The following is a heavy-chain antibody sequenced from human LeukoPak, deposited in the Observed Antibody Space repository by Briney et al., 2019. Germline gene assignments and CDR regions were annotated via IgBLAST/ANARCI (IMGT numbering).Heavy chain of an antibody. J-gene: IGHJ4*02. Sequence: SETLSLTCTVSGGSISSSSYYWGWIRQPPGKGLEWIGSIYYSGSTYYNPSLKSRVTISVDTSKNQFSLKLSSVTAADTAVYYCARRGDAYNTNPHVDYWGQGTLVTVSS. CDR2: IYYSGST. V-gene: IGHV4-39*01. D-gene: IGHD5-24*01. CDR3: ARRGDAYNTNPHVDY. CDR1: GGSISSSSYY.